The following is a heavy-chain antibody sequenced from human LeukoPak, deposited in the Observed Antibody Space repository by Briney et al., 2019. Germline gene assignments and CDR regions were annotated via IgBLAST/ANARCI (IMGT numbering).Heavy chain of an antibody. V-gene: IGHV3-30*04. D-gene: IGHD3-3*02. Sequence: GRSLRLSCAASGFTFSSYAMHWVRQAPGKGLEWVAVISYDGSNKYYADSVKGRFTISRDNSKNTLYLQMNSLRAEDTAVYYCARDERFWSGYYTLVGYYYYYMDVWGKGTTVTVSS. CDR1: GFTFSSYA. J-gene: IGHJ6*03. CDR3: ARDERFWSGYYTLVGYYYYYMDV. CDR2: ISYDGSNK.